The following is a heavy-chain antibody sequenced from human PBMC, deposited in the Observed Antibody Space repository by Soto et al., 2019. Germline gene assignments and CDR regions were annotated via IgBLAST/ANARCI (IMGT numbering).Heavy chain of an antibody. J-gene: IGHJ4*02. D-gene: IGHD3-10*01. CDR1: GFTFGDYA. CDR3: TRVDLWFGDPPFDY. Sequence: EVQLVESGGGLVQPGRSLRLSCTASGFTFGDYAMSWFRQAPGKGLEWVGFIRSKAYGGTTEYAASVKGRFTISRDDSKSIAYLQMNSLKTEDTAVYYCTRVDLWFGDPPFDYWGQGTLVTVSS. V-gene: IGHV3-49*03. CDR2: IRSKAYGGTT.